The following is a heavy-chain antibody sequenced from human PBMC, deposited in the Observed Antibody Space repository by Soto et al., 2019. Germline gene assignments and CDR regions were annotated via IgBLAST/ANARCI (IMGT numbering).Heavy chain of an antibody. Sequence: GESLKISCKGSGYSFTSYWIGWVRQMPGKGLEWMGSIYPGDSDTRYSPSFQGQVTISADKSISTAYLQWSSLKASDTAMYYCARLCCYDFYYYGMDVWGQGTTVTVSS. CDR1: GYSFTSYW. D-gene: IGHD5-12*01. V-gene: IGHV5-51*01. CDR3: ARLCCYDFYYYGMDV. CDR2: IYPGDSDT. J-gene: IGHJ6*02.